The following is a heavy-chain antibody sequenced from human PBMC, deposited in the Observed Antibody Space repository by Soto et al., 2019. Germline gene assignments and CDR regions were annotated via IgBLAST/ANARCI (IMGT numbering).Heavy chain of an antibody. CDR3: ARRREHNPLYYCYYGMDV. J-gene: IGHJ6*02. CDR2: ISAYNGNT. CDR1: GYTFTSYG. Sequence: GASVKVSCKASGYTFTSYGISWVRQPPGQGLEWMGWISAYNGNTNYAQKLQGRVTMTTDTSTSTAYMELRSLRSDDTAVYYCARRREHNPLYYCYYGMDVWDQGTTVTVSS. D-gene: IGHD1-26*01. V-gene: IGHV1-18*01.